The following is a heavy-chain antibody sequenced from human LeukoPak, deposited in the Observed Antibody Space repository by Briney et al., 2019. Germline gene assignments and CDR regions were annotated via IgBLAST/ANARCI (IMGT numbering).Heavy chain of an antibody. Sequence: GGSLRLSCAASGFTFSNYWMSWVRQAPGKGLEWVANIKQDGSEKYYVDSVKGRFTVSRDNAKNSLYLQMNSLRAEDTAVYYCAKDSQGIAAAGTVDYWGQGTLVTVSS. V-gene: IGHV3-7*01. J-gene: IGHJ4*02. CDR1: GFTFSNYW. CDR3: AKDSQGIAAAGTVDY. D-gene: IGHD6-13*01. CDR2: IKQDGSEK.